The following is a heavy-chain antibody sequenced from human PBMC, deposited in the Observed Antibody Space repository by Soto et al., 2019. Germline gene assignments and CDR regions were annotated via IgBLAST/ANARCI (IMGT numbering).Heavy chain of an antibody. CDR1: GGTFSSYA. J-gene: IGHJ6*02. D-gene: IGHD3-3*01. CDR2: IIPIFGTA. V-gene: IGHV1-69*12. Sequence: QVQLVQSGAEVTKPGSSVKVSCKASGGTFSSYAISWVRQAPGQGLEWMGGIIPIFGTANYAQKFQGRVTITADESTSTAYMELSSLRSEDTAVYYCARDPPRENTISDYGMDVWGQGTTVTVSS. CDR3: ARDPPRENTISDYGMDV.